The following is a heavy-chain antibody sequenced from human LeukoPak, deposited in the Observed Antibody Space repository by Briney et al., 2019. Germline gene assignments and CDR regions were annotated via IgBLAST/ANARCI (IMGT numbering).Heavy chain of an antibody. CDR3: ARAPGIEYFDWFTWYYFDY. V-gene: IGHV1-18*01. Sequence: ASVKVSCKASGYTFTSYGISWVRQAPGQGLEWMGWISAYNGNTNYAQKLQGRVTMTTDTSTSTAYMELGSLRSDDTAVYYCARAPGIEYFDWFTWYYFDYWGQGTLVTVSS. D-gene: IGHD3-9*01. CDR1: GYTFTSYG. J-gene: IGHJ4*02. CDR2: ISAYNGNT.